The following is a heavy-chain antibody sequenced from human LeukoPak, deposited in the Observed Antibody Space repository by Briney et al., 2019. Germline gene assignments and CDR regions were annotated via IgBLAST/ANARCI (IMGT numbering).Heavy chain of an antibody. J-gene: IGHJ1*01. CDR2: INPNSGGT. Sequence: GASVKVSCKASGYTFTGYYMHWVRQAPGQGLEWMGRINPNSGGTNYAQKFQGRVTMTRDTSISTAYMELSRLRSDDTAVYYCARDPPYHDSSGPHFQHWGQGTLVTVSS. D-gene: IGHD3-22*01. CDR1: GYTFTGYY. CDR3: ARDPPYHDSSGPHFQH. V-gene: IGHV1-2*06.